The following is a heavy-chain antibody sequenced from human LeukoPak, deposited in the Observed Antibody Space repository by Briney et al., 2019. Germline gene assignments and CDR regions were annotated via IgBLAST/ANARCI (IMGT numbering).Heavy chain of an antibody. CDR3: ARVSGRMVRGVIPYNWFDP. CDR2: IYPSGST. J-gene: IGHJ5*02. D-gene: IGHD3-10*01. V-gene: IGHV4-4*07. CDR1: GGSISSYY. Sequence: PSETLSLTCTVSGGSISSYYWSWIRQPAGKGLEWIGRIYPSGSTNYNPSLKSRVTMSVDTSKNQFSLKLSSVTAADTAVYYCARVSGRMVRGVIPYNWFDPWGQGTLVTVSS.